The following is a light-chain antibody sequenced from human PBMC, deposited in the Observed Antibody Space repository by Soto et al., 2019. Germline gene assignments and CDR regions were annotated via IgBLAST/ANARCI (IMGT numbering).Light chain of an antibody. CDR2: RND. CDR3: AAWDDNLSGPL. V-gene: IGLV1-47*01. Sequence: QPVLTQPPSASATPGQRVTISCSGSSSNIGNNYIYWYHQLPGTAPKLPIYRNDQRASGVPDRFSGSKSDTSGSLAISGLRSDDEGIHYCAAWDDNLSGPLFGGGTKLTVL. CDR1: SSNIGNNY. J-gene: IGLJ3*02.